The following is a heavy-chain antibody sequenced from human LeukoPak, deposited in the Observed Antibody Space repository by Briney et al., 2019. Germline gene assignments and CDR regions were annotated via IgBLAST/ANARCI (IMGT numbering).Heavy chain of an antibody. V-gene: IGHV4-31*03. Sequence: NPSETLSLTCTVSGGSISSGGCYWSWIRQHPGKGLEWIGYIYYSGSTYYNPSLKSRVTISVDTSKNQFSLKLSSVTAADTAVYYCARDLSRRYYYDSSGQGWLDPGGQGTLVTVSS. CDR2: IYYSGST. J-gene: IGHJ5*02. D-gene: IGHD3-22*01. CDR1: GGSISSGGCY. CDR3: ARDLSRRYYYDSSGQGWLDP.